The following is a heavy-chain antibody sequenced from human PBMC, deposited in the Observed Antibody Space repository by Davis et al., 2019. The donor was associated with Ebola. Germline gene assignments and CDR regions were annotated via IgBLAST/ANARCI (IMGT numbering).Heavy chain of an antibody. CDR1: GGSISSSYY. CDR3: ASLVYDSSGYPL. D-gene: IGHD3-22*01. Sequence: PSETLSLTCAVSGGSISSSYYWSWIRQPPGKGLEWIGYIYYSGSTNYNPSLKSRVTISVDTSKNQFSLKLSSVTAADTAVYYCASLVYDSSGYPLWGQGTLVTVSS. CDR2: IYYSGST. V-gene: IGHV4-59*12. J-gene: IGHJ4*02.